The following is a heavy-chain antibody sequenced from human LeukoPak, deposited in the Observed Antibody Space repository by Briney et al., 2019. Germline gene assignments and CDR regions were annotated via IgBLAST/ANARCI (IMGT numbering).Heavy chain of an antibody. Sequence: PSETLSLTCAVYGGSFSGYYWSWIRQPPGKGLEWIGEINHSGSTNYNPSLKSRVTISVDTSKNQFSLKLSSVTAADTAVYYCARRIAAAGSTIDYWGQGTLVTVSS. CDR1: GGSFSGYY. CDR3: ARRIAAAGSTIDY. D-gene: IGHD6-13*01. J-gene: IGHJ4*02. V-gene: IGHV4-34*01. CDR2: INHSGST.